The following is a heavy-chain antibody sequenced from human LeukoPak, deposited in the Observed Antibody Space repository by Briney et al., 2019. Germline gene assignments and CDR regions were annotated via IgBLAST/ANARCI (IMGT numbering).Heavy chain of an antibody. CDR2: ISGSGGST. D-gene: IGHD3-22*01. J-gene: IGHJ4*02. CDR1: GFTFSSYA. V-gene: IGHV3-23*01. CDR3: ARSYYYDSSGYRRLDY. Sequence: GGSLRLSCAASGFTFSSYAMSWVRQAPGKGLEWVSAISGSGGSTYYADSVKGRFTISRDNSKNTLYLQMNSLRAEDTAVYYCARSYYYDSSGYRRLDYWGQGTLVTVSS.